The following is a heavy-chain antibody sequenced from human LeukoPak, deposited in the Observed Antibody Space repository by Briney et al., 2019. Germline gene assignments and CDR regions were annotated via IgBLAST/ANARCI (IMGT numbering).Heavy chain of an antibody. CDR2: INTNTANP. CDR3: ARVRRFLNGGVAGIDY. D-gene: IGHD3-3*01. V-gene: IGHV7-4-1*02. J-gene: IGHJ4*02. CDR1: GYTFTTYY. Sequence: GASVKVSCKASGYTFTTYYMHWVRQAAGQGLEWMGWINTNTANPTYAQAFTGRFVLSLDTSVSTSYLQISSLKTEDTAVYYCARVRRFLNGGVAGIDYWGQGSLVTVSS.